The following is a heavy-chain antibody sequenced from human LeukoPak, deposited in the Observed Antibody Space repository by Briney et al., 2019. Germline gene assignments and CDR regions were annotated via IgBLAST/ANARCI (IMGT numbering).Heavy chain of an antibody. CDR2: PHYSGTT. D-gene: IGHD2-8*01. CDR3: ARHEKVYGASFDY. V-gene: IGHV4-59*08. J-gene: IGHJ4*02. Sequence: PSETLSLTCTVSGGSIGTYYWSWIRQAPGKGLEWIGYPHYSGTTNYNPSLKSRVTTSVDTSKNQFSLKLNSVTAADTAIYYCARHEKVYGASFDYWGQGTLVTVSS. CDR1: GGSIGTYY.